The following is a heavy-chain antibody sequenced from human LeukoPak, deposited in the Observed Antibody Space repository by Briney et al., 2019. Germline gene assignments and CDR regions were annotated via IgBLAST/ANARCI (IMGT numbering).Heavy chain of an antibody. V-gene: IGHV3-30*02. CDR1: GFTFSNYG. J-gene: IGHJ3*02. Sequence: GGSLRLSCAASGFTFSNYGVHWVRQAPGKGLEWVTFIRYDGSNKYSADSVKGRFTISRDNSRNTLYLQMNSLRPEDTAVYYCAKDLGYNWNFDAFDIWGQGTMVTVSS. D-gene: IGHD1-1*01. CDR2: IRYDGSNK. CDR3: AKDLGYNWNFDAFDI.